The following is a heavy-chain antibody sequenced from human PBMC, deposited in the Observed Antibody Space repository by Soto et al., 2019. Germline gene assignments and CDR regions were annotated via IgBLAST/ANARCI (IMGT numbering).Heavy chain of an antibody. D-gene: IGHD6-13*01. J-gene: IGHJ6*02. Sequence: QVQLVQSGAEVKKPGASVKVSCKASGYTFTSYGISWVRQAPGQGLEWMGWISAYNGNTNYAQKLQGRVTMTTDTPTSTAYMELRSLRSDDTAVYYCARVRIAAAGTDLYYYYYGMDVWGQGTTVTVSS. CDR2: ISAYNGNT. CDR1: GYTFTSYG. V-gene: IGHV1-18*01. CDR3: ARVRIAAAGTDLYYYYYGMDV.